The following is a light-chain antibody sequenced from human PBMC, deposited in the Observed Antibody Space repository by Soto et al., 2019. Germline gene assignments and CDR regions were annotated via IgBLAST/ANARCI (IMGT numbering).Light chain of an antibody. CDR1: QGISRF. CDR3: QKYGSAPWT. V-gene: IGKV1-27*01. CDR2: AAS. Sequence: DMQMTQSPASLSASFGDRVTITCRASQGISRFLAWYQQKPGKVPELLIYAASTLQPGVPSRFSGSGSGTDFTLTISSLQPEDVATYYCQKYGSAPWTFGQGTKVEIK. J-gene: IGKJ1*01.